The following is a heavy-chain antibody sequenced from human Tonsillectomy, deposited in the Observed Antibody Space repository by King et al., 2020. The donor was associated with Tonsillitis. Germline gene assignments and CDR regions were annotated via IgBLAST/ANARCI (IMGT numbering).Heavy chain of an antibody. Sequence: DVQLVESGGGLVQPGGSLRLSCAASGFTFSSYDMHWVRQATGKGLEWVSAIGTAGDTYYPGSVKGRFTISRENAKNSLYLQMNSLRAGDTAVYYCARRRPGRLEQWLDRQDPYYYGMDVWGQGTTVTVSS. D-gene: IGHD6-19*01. J-gene: IGHJ6*02. CDR1: GFTFSSYD. CDR2: IGTAGDT. CDR3: ARRRPGRLEQWLDRQDPYYYGMDV. V-gene: IGHV3-13*01.